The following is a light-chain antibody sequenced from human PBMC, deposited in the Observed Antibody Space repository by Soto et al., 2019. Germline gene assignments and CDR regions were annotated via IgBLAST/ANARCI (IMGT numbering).Light chain of an antibody. Sequence: DVVMTQSPLSLPVTLGQPASISCRSSQILIHSDGNTYLSWFQQRPGQSPRRLIYEVSDRDSGVPDRFTGSGSGTDFTLKISRVEAEDVGVYYCMQGTHWPWTFGQGTEVEIK. CDR2: EVS. CDR3: MQGTHWPWT. V-gene: IGKV2-30*02. CDR1: QILIHSDGNTY. J-gene: IGKJ1*01.